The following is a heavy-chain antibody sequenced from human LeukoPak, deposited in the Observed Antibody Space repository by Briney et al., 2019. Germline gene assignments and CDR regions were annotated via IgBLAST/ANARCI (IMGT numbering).Heavy chain of an antibody. D-gene: IGHD2-21*02. CDR2: IYYSGST. V-gene: IGHV4-59*01. CDR1: GGSISSYY. CDR3: ARDLWGGVVTASDI. J-gene: IGHJ3*02. Sequence: SETLSLTCTVSGGSISSYYWSWIRQPPGKGLEWIGYIYYSGSTNYNPSLKSRVTISVDTSKNQFSLKLSSVTAADTAVYYCARDLWGGVVTASDIWGQGTMVTVSS.